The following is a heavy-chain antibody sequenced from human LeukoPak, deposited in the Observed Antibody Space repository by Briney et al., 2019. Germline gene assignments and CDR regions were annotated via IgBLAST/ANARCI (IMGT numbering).Heavy chain of an antibody. V-gene: IGHV4-34*01. CDR1: GGSFSGYY. CDR3: ARGGDSSGWYWFDP. D-gene: IGHD6-19*01. CDR2: INHSGST. J-gene: IGHJ5*02. Sequence: SETLSLTCAVYGGSFSGYYWSWIRQPPGKGLEWIGEINHSGSTNYNPSLKSRVTISEDTSKNQFSLKLSSVTAADTAVYYCARGGDSSGWYWFDPWGQGTLVTVSS.